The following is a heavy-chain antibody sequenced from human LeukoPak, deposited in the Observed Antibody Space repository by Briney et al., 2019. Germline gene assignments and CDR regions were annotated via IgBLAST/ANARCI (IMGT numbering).Heavy chain of an antibody. V-gene: IGHV3-30*04. CDR2: IEYDGTKE. J-gene: IGHJ3*02. CDR3: AKDRGGPAAFDI. CDR1: GFTFSSYA. Sequence: PGGSLRLSCAASGFTFSSYAMHWVRQAPGKGLEWVAVIEYDGTKEYFADSVKGRFTISRDNSKSTVYLQMNSLRAEDTAVYYCAKDRGGPAAFDIWGQGTMVTVSS. D-gene: IGHD3-16*01.